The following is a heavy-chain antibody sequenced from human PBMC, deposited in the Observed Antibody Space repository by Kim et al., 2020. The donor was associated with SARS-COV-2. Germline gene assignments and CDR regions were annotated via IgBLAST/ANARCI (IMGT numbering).Heavy chain of an antibody. V-gene: IGHV3-15*01. CDR3: TTDKRDHIAIAVAGFRDY. J-gene: IGHJ4*02. CDR1: GFTFSNAW. CDR2: IKSKTDGGTT. Sequence: GGSLRLSCAASGFTFSNAWMSWVRQAPGKGLEWVGRIKSKTDGGTTDYAAPVKGRFTISRDDSKNTLYLQMNSLKTEDTAVYYCTTDKRDHIAIAVAGFRDYWGQGTLVTVSS. D-gene: IGHD6-19*01.